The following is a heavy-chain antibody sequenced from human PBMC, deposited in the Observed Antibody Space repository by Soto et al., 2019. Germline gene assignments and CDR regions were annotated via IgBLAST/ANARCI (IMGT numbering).Heavy chain of an antibody. CDR3: ARDIAAAGTSYYYYGMDV. CDR2: IWYDGSNK. D-gene: IGHD6-13*01. CDR1: GFTFSSYG. J-gene: IGHJ6*02. Sequence: QVQLVESGGGVVQPGRSLGLSCAASGFTFSSYGMHWVRQAPGKGLEWVAVIWYDGSNKYYADSVKGRFTISRDNSKNTLYLQMNSLRVEDTAVYYCARDIAAAGTSYYYYGMDVWGQGTTVTVSS. V-gene: IGHV3-33*01.